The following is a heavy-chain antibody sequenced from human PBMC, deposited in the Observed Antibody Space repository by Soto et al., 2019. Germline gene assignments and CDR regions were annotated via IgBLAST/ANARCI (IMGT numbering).Heavy chain of an antibody. V-gene: IGHV3-30-3*01. CDR3: ATDTLAATVYYGMDV. D-gene: IGHD2-15*01. CDR1: GFTFSSYA. Sequence: PGGSLRLSCAASGFTFSSYAMHWVRQAPGKGLEWVAVISYDGSNKYYADSVKGRFTISRDNSKNTLYLQMNSLRAEDTAVYYWATDTLAATVYYGMDVWGQGTTVTVSS. CDR2: ISYDGSNK. J-gene: IGHJ6*02.